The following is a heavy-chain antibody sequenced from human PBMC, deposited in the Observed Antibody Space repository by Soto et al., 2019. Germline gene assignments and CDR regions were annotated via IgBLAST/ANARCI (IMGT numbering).Heavy chain of an antibody. CDR2: ISYDGSNK. J-gene: IGHJ4*02. CDR3: AKGPNAYGGGDCYSWYFDY. Sequence: QVQLVESGGGVVQPGRSLRLSCAASGFTFSSYGMHWVRQAPGKGLEWVAVISYDGSNKYYADSVKGRFTISRDNSKNTLYLQMNSLRGEDTAVYYCAKGPNAYGGGDCYSWYFDYWGQGTLVTVSS. D-gene: IGHD2-21*02. V-gene: IGHV3-30*18. CDR1: GFTFSSYG.